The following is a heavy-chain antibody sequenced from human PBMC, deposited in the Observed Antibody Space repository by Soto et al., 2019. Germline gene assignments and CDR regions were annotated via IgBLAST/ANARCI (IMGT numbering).Heavy chain of an antibody. CDR3: ARVVVLVPAAEKYYYYGMDV. Sequence: SETLSLTCTVSGGSISSSSYYWGWIRQPPGKGLEWIGSIYYSGSTYYNPSLKSRVTISVDTSKNQFSLKLRSVTAADTAVYYCARVVVLVPAAEKYYYYGMDVWGQGTTVTVSS. J-gene: IGHJ6*02. V-gene: IGHV4-39*01. D-gene: IGHD2-2*01. CDR2: IYYSGST. CDR1: GGSISSSSYY.